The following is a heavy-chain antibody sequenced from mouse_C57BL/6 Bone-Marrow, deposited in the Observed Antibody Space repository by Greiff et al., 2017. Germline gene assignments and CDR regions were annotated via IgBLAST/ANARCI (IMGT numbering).Heavy chain of an antibody. D-gene: IGHD1-1*01. V-gene: IGHV1-69*01. CDR3: AREGGYGGSQGYFDV. Sequence: VQLQQSGAELVMPGASVKLSCKASGYTFTSYWMHWVKQRPGQGLEWIGEIDPSDSYTTYNQKFKGKSTLTVDKSSSTAYMPLRSLTSVDSAVXYVAREGGYGGSQGYFDVWGTGTTVTVSS. CDR1: GYTFTSYW. J-gene: IGHJ1*03. CDR2: IDPSDSYT.